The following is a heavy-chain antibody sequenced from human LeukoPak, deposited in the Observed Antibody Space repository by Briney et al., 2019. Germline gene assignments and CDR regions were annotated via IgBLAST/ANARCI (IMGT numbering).Heavy chain of an antibody. CDR3: AGGPAY. CDR2: IRSKANSYAT. CDR1: GFTFSGSA. Sequence: GGSLRLSCAASGFTFSGSAMHWVRQASGKGLEWVGRIRSKANSYATAYAASVKGRFTISRDDSKNTAYLQMNSLRAEDTAVYYCAGGPAYWGQGNLVTVSS. D-gene: IGHD1-14*01. J-gene: IGHJ4*02. V-gene: IGHV3-73*01.